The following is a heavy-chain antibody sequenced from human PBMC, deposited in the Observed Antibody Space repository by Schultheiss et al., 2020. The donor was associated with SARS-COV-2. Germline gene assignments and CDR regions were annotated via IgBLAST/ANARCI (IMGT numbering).Heavy chain of an antibody. V-gene: IGHV1-46*01. D-gene: IGHD6-19*01. CDR3: ARDGSVVGNIRRSGWGKGLYYFDY. CDR1: GYTFTSYY. CDR2: INPSGGST. J-gene: IGHJ4*02. Sequence: ASVKVSCKASGYTFTSYYMHWVRQAPGQGLEWMGIINPSGGSTSYAQKFQGRVTMTRDTSTSTVYMELSSLRSEDTAVYYCARDGSVVGNIRRSGWGKGLYYFDYWGQGTLVTVSS.